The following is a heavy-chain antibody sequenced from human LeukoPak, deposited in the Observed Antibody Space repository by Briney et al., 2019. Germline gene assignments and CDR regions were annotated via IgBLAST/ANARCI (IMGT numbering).Heavy chain of an antibody. CDR1: GGTFSSYA. CDR3: ARRGAYYYGSGSPGAFDI. J-gene: IGHJ3*02. V-gene: IGHV1-69*13. D-gene: IGHD3-10*01. Sequence: ASVKVSCKASGGTFSSYAISWVRQAPGQGLEWMGGIIPIFGTANYAQKFQGRVTITADESTSTAYMELSSLRSEDTAVYYCARRGAYYYGSGSPGAFDIWGQGTMVTVSS. CDR2: IIPIFGTA.